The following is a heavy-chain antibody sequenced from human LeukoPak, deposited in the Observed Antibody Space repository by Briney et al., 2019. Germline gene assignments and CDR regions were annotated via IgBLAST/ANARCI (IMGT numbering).Heavy chain of an antibody. V-gene: IGHV4-30-4*02. CDR1: GGSISSGDYY. CDR3: ARGSSGYPYYNDY. CDR2: IYYSGST. D-gene: IGHD3-22*01. J-gene: IGHJ4*02. Sequence: KTSETLSLTCTVSGGSISSGDYYWSWIRQPPGKGLEWIGYIYYSGSTYYNPSLKSRVTISVDTSKNQFSLKLNSVTAADTAVYYCARGSSGYPYYNDYWGQGALVTVSS.